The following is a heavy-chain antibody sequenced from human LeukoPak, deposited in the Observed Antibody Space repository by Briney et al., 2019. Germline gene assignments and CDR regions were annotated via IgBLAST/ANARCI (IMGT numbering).Heavy chain of an antibody. CDR3: ATRRANGYDSSGYYYVPDAFDI. CDR1: GFTFSNYA. CDR2: ISGSGGST. V-gene: IGHV3-23*01. J-gene: IGHJ3*02. Sequence: GGSLRLSCAASGFTFSNYAMSWVSQAPGEGLEWVSGISGSGGSTHYADSVKGRFTVSRDNSKNTLYLQMNSLRAEDTAVYYCATRRANGYDSSGYYYVPDAFDIWGQGTMVTVSS. D-gene: IGHD3-22*01.